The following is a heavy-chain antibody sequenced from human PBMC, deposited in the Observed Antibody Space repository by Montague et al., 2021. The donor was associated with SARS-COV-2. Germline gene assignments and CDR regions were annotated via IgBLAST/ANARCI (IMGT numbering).Heavy chain of an antibody. J-gene: IGHJ4*02. Sequence: SLRLSCAASGFTFSSYAMHWVRQAPGKGLEWVAVISYDGSNKYYADPVKGRFTISRDNSKNTLYLQMNSLRAEDTAVYYCARGTGISSGWFDYWGQGTLVTVSS. V-gene: IGHV3-30-3*01. CDR3: ARGTGISSGWFDY. D-gene: IGHD6-19*01. CDR2: ISYDGSNK. CDR1: GFTFSSYA.